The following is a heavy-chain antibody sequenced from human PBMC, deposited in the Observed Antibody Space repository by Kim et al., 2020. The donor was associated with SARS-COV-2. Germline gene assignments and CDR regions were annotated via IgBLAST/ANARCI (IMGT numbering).Heavy chain of an antibody. CDR3: ARETEMATIRGWFDP. Sequence: SETLSLTCTVSGGSVSSGSYYWSWIRQPPGKGLEWIGYIYYSGSTNYNPSLKSRVTISVDTSKNQFSLKLSSVTAADTAVYYCARETEMATIRGWFDPWGQGTLVTVSS. CDR2: IYYSGST. D-gene: IGHD5-12*01. V-gene: IGHV4-61*01. J-gene: IGHJ5*02. CDR1: GGSVSSGSYY.